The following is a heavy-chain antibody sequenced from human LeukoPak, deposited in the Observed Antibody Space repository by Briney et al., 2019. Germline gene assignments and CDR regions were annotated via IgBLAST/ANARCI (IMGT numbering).Heavy chain of an antibody. D-gene: IGHD2-15*01. CDR1: GFTFSRYS. J-gene: IGHJ4*02. Sequence: GGSLRLSCAASGFTFSRYSMNWVRQAPGKGLEWVSSISSSSSYIYYADSVKGRFTISRDNAKNSLYLQMNSLRAEDTAVYYCARDRHCSGGSCYSPTGDIDYWGQGTLVTVSS. CDR3: ARDRHCSGGSCYSPTGDIDY. V-gene: IGHV3-21*01. CDR2: ISSSSSYI.